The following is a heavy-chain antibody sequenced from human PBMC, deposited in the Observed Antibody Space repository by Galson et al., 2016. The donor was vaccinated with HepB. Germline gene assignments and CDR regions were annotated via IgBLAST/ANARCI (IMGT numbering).Heavy chain of an antibody. D-gene: IGHD5-18*01. Sequence: SLRLSCAASGFTFSSYSMNWVRQAPGKGPEWVSSISSSSSYIYYADSVKGRFTISRDNAKNSLYLQMNSLRAEDTAVYYCARARVGYQDAFDIWGQGTMVTVSS. CDR1: GFTFSSYS. V-gene: IGHV3-21*01. CDR3: ARARVGYQDAFDI. J-gene: IGHJ3*02. CDR2: ISSSSSYI.